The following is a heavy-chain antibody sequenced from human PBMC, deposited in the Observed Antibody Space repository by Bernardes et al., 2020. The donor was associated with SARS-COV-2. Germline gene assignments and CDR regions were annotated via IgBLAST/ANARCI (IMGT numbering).Heavy chain of an antibody. CDR3: ARVAYYGSGSYYRLLALDH. CDR2: VYYRGST. J-gene: IGHJ4*02. V-gene: IGHV4-59*01. CDR1: GGPISGYY. D-gene: IGHD3-10*01. Sequence: SETLSLTCTVPGGPISGYYWNWIRQPPGKGLEWIGYVYYRGSTNYNPSLKSRVTISVDTSKNQFSLRLSSVTAADTAVYYCARVAYYGSGSYYRLLALDHCGQGILVAVAS.